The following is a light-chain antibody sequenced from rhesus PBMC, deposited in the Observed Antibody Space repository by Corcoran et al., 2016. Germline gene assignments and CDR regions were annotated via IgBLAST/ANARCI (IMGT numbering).Light chain of an antibody. Sequence: EIVMTQSPATLSLSPGERATLSCRASQSVSSGVSWYQQKPKQAPRLLIYGASSRGNGFPDRFSGCGYGTDFTFILSRLEPEDVGTYYFQQYNYWNSFGRGTKVDIK. CDR1: QSVSSG. J-gene: IGKJ2*01. CDR2: GAS. CDR3: QQYNYWNS. V-gene: IGKV3S9*01.